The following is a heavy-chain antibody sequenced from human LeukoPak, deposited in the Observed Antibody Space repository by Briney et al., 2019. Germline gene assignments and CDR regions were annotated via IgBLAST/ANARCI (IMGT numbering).Heavy chain of an antibody. CDR1: GFTFTSYG. J-gene: IGHJ3*01. CDR2: ISPSGASI. V-gene: IGHV3-23*01. Sequence: GGSLRLSCAASGFTFTSYGMAWVRQAPGKGLEWVSAISPSGASIFHADSVKGRFTISRDNSKNTLYLQMNSLGAEDTAVYYCAKFGFGDFPFQAFDVWGRGTMVIVSS. D-gene: IGHD4-17*01. CDR3: AKFGFGDFPFQAFDV.